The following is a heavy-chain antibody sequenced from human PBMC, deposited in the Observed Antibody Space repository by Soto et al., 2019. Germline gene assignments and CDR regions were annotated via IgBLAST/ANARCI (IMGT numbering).Heavy chain of an antibody. J-gene: IGHJ6*03. Sequence: GGSLRLSCAASGFTVSSNYMSWVRQAPGKGLEWVSVIYSGGSTYYADSVKGRFTISRDNSKNTLYLQMNSLRAEDTAVYYCAKGIQEWLLNHYYYYYMDVWGKGTTVTVSS. CDR2: IYSGGST. D-gene: IGHD3-3*01. CDR1: GFTVSSNY. CDR3: AKGIQEWLLNHYYYYYMDV. V-gene: IGHV3-66*01.